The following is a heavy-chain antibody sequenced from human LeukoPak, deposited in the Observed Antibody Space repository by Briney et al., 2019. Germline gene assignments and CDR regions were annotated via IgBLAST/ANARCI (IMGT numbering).Heavy chain of an antibody. Sequence: GESLRLSCVASHFTFSHFGMHWVRQAPGKGLEGVAVIWNDGSSQYYADSVKGRFTISRDNSQNTVYLQMNGLRAEDTAVYYCAKDAQRGFDYSNSLEKWGQGTLVIVSS. CDR3: AKDAQRGFDYSNSLEK. CDR1: HFTFSHFG. D-gene: IGHD4-11*01. V-gene: IGHV3-33*06. J-gene: IGHJ4*02. CDR2: IWNDGSSQ.